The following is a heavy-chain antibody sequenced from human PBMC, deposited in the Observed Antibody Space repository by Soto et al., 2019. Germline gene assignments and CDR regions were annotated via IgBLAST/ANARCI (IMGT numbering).Heavy chain of an antibody. CDR1: GFTFSSYG. Sequence: QSVGSLRLSCAASGFTFSSYGMHWVRQAPGKGLEWVAVIWYDGSNKYYADSVKGRFTISRDNSKNTLYLQMNSLRAEDTAVYYCAINFVVYSRGWYLGYWCQGTLV. CDR2: IWYDGSNK. D-gene: IGHD6-19*01. V-gene: IGHV3-33*01. CDR3: AINFVVYSRGWYLGY. J-gene: IGHJ4*02.